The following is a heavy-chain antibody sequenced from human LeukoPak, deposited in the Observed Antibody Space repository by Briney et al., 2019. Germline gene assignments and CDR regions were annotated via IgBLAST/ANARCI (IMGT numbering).Heavy chain of an antibody. CDR2: IGTAGDT. Sequence: GGSLRLSCAASGFTFSSYDMHGVRQATGKGLEWVSAIGTAGDTYYPGSVKGRFTISRENAKNSLYLQMNSLRAGDTAVYYCATTLRGTQYFLHWGQGTLVTVSS. CDR1: GFTFSSYD. J-gene: IGHJ1*01. V-gene: IGHV3-13*01. CDR3: ATTLRGTQYFLH. D-gene: IGHD3-10*01.